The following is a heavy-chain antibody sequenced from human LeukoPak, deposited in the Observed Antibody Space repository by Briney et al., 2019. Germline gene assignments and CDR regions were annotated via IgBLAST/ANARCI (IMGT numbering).Heavy chain of an antibody. J-gene: IGHJ4*02. D-gene: IGHD3-10*01. V-gene: IGHV3-23*01. CDR2: ISGSGGST. CDR1: GFTFSSYA. CDR3: AGRGSGSYFDY. Sequence: QSGGSLRLSCAASGFTFSSYAMSWVRQAPGKGLEWVSAISGSGGSTYYADSVKGRFTISRDNSQNTLYLQMNSLRAEDTAVYYCAGRGSGSYFDYWGQGTLVTVSS.